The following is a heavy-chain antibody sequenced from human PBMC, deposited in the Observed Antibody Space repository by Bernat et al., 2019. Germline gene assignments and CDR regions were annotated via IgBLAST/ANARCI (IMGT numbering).Heavy chain of an antibody. CDR3: ARSSSGSYYCDY. Sequence: QVQLVESGGGVVQPGRSLRLSCAASGFTFSSYAMHWVRQAPGKGLEWVAVISYDGSNKYYADSVKGRFTISRDNSKNTLYLQMNSLGAEDTAVYYCARSSSGSYYCDYWGQGTLVTVSS. J-gene: IGHJ4*02. CDR1: GFTFSSYA. D-gene: IGHD1-26*01. V-gene: IGHV3-30-3*01. CDR2: ISYDGSNK.